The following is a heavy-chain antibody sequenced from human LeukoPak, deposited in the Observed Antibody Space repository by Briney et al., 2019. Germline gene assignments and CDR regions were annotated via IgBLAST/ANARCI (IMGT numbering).Heavy chain of an antibody. J-gene: IGHJ1*01. CDR2: INWSGAST. Sequence: GGSLRLSCAASGFTFDDYGMSWVRQAPGKGLGWVSGINWSGASTAYADSVKGRFTISRDNAKNSLYLQMNSLRAEDTAVYYCARDWPTIAAAGTIPEYFQHWGQGTLVTVSS. CDR3: ARDWPTIAAAGTIPEYFQH. CDR1: GFTFDDYG. D-gene: IGHD6-13*01. V-gene: IGHV3-20*04.